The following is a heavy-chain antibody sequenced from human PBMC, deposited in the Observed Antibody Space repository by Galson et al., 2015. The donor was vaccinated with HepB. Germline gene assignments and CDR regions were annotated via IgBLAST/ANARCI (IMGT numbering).Heavy chain of an antibody. J-gene: IGHJ4*02. CDR2: ISYDGSNK. D-gene: IGHD4-17*01. CDR3: AKDRLIKTTVTTGLFDY. V-gene: IGHV3-30*18. Sequence: SLRLSCAASGFTFSSYGMHWVRQAPGKGLEWVAVISYDGSNKYYADSVKGRFTIPRDNSKNTLYLQMNSLRAEDTAVYYCAKDRLIKTTVTTGLFDYWGQGTLVTVSS. CDR1: GFTFSSYG.